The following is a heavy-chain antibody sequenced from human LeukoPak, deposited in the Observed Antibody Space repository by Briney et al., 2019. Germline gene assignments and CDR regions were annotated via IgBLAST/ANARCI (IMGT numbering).Heavy chain of an antibody. D-gene: IGHD2-2*01. V-gene: IGHV3-53*01. Sequence: GGSLRLSCAASGFTVSSNYMSWVRQAPGKGLEWVSVIYSGGSTYYADSVKGRFTISRDNAKNSLYLQMNSLRAEDTAVYYCAKSKGYCSSTSCGDAFDIWGQGTMVTVSS. CDR2: IYSGGST. J-gene: IGHJ3*02. CDR1: GFTVSSNY. CDR3: AKSKGYCSSTSCGDAFDI.